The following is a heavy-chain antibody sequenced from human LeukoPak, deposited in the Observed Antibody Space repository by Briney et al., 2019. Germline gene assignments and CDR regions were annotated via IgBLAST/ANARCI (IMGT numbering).Heavy chain of an antibody. CDR3: ARYSDYCYYYYMDF. CDR1: GGSISSHY. J-gene: IGHJ6*03. Sequence: HSETLSLTCTDSGGSISSHYWSWIRQPPGEGLEWVGHISYSGSTNNNPSLKRRVTISIDTSKSQYSLELNSVTATDTAVYHCARYSDYCYYYYMDFWGKGTTVTVSS. D-gene: IGHD4-17*01. CDR2: ISYSGST. V-gene: IGHV4-59*11.